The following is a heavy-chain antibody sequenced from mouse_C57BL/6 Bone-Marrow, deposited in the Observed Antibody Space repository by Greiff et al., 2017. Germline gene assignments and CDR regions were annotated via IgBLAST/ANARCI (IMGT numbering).Heavy chain of an antibody. Sequence: VQRVESGAELVMPGASVKLSCKASGYTFTSYWMHWVKQRPGQGLEWIGEIDPSDSYTNYNQKFKGKSTLTVDKSSSTAYMQLSSLTSEDSAVYYCARSGAAQATSYFDYWGQGTTLTVSS. CDR2: IDPSDSYT. CDR1: GYTFTSYW. V-gene: IGHV1-69*01. J-gene: IGHJ2*01. D-gene: IGHD3-2*02. CDR3: ARSGAAQATSYFDY.